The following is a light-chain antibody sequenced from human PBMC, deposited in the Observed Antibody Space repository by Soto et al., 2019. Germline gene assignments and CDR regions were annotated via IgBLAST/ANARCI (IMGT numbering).Light chain of an antibody. V-gene: IGLV2-11*01. J-gene: IGLJ3*02. Sequence: QSALTQPRPVSGSPGQSVTISGTGTSSDVGGYNYVSWYQQHPGKAPKLMIYDVSNRPSGVPDRFSGSKSGNTASLTISGLQAEDEADYYCCSYAGSYTLWVFGGGTKLTVL. CDR3: CSYAGSYTLWV. CDR1: SSDVGGYNY. CDR2: DVS.